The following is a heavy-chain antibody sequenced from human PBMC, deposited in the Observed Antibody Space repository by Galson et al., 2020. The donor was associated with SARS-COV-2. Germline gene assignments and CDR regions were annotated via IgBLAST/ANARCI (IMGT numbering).Heavy chain of an antibody. CDR3: AKEAYSSGRAGIYDI. CDR1: GANFTNHI. Sequence: RRYLRLSCAASGANFTNHIMHWVRQAPGKGPEWAALITAHGHGQQYADSVRGRFTISRDNSKNTLFLQMNNVRADDTAVYYCAKEAYSSGRAGIYDIWGQGTKVTVSP. V-gene: IGHV3-30*18. D-gene: IGHD3-22*01. J-gene: IGHJ3*02. CDR2: ITAHGHGQ.